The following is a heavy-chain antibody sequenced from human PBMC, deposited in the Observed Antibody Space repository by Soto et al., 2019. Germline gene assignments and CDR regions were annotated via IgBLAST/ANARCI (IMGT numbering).Heavy chain of an antibody. J-gene: IGHJ6*02. V-gene: IGHV4-34*01. Sequence: HXETLSVTWAFYGWSFSGYYLSLILQPPGKGLEWIGEINHSGSTNYNPSLKSRVTISVDTSKNQFSLKLSSVTAADTAVYYCARPSTYYYYGMDAWGQGTTVTVS. CDR1: GWSFSGYY. CDR2: INHSGST. CDR3: ARPSTYYYYGMDA.